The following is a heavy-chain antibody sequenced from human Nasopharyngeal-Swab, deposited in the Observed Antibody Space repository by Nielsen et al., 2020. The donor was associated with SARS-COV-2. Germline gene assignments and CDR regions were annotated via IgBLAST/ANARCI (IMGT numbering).Heavy chain of an antibody. Sequence: ASVKVSCKVSGSTLTEISMNWVRQAHGRGLEWMGGFDPEDGETFYAQKFQGRVTMTEDTSIDTAYMELRSLRSEDTAVYYCAASQSGEYFDYWGQGTLVSVSS. V-gene: IGHV1-24*01. CDR2: FDPEDGET. D-gene: IGHD3-16*01. J-gene: IGHJ4*02. CDR3: AASQSGEYFDY. CDR1: GSTLTEIS.